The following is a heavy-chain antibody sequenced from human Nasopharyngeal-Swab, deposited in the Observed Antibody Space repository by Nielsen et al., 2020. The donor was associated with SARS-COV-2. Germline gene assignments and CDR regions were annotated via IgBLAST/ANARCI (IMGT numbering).Heavy chain of an antibody. CDR1: GYSFRTYG. D-gene: IGHD2/OR15-2a*01. J-gene: IGHJ4*02. Sequence: GESLKISCVASGYSFRTYGMSWVRPAPGKGLEWVAAIVGSGDISGSGGNTYYADSVKGRFTIPSDNSKNTLSLQMNSLRAEDTAVYYCAKDLRGPYFFWGQGTLVTVSS. CDR2: IVGSGDISGSGGNT. V-gene: IGHV3-23*01. CDR3: AKDLRGPYFF.